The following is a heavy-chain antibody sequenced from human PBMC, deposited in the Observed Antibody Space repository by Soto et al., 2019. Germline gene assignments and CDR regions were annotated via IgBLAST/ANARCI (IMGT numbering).Heavy chain of an antibody. CDR1: GYIFTYCY. V-gene: IGHV1-2*02. CDR2: IDPKSGRT. J-gene: IGHJ4*02. CDR3: ARDDPTTETSTFDH. Sequence: XAVQVSCNSSGYIFTYCYRNWVRQAPGQGLECMGWIDPKSGRTNFSEKFRVRVTMTTDTSLNTAYMEMRSLTSDDTAVYYCARDDPTTETSTFDHWGQGTPVTVSS.